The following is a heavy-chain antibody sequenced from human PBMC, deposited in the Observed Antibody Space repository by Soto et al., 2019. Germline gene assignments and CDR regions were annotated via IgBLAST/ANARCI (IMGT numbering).Heavy chain of an antibody. CDR1: GFTFSSYG. J-gene: IGHJ4*02. CDR2: ISYDGSNK. D-gene: IGHD2-15*01. Sequence: PGGSLRLSCAASGFTFSSYGIHWVRQAPGKGLEWVAVISYDGSNKYYADSVKGRFTISRDNSKNTLYLQMNSLRAEDTAVYYCAKDRARYCGGGSCYSIFDYWGQGTLVTVSS. V-gene: IGHV3-30*18. CDR3: AKDRARYCGGGSCYSIFDY.